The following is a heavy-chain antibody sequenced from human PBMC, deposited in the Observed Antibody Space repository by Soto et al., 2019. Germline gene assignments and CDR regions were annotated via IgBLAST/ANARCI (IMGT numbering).Heavy chain of an antibody. CDR1: GGSISSYY. D-gene: IGHD3-22*01. CDR3: ARITNFKYYYDSSGYWWTPNAFDI. CDR2: FSYSGST. J-gene: IGHJ3*02. V-gene: IGHV4-59*08. Sequence: SSETLSLTRTVSGGSISSYYWGWIRQPPGKGLGGVGDFSYSGSTNYNPSLKSRVTISVDTSKNQFSLKLSSVTAADTAVYYCARITNFKYYYDSSGYWWTPNAFDIWGQGTMVTVSS.